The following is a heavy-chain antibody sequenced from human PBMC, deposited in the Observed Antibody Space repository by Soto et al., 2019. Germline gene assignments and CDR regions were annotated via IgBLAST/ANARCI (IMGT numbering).Heavy chain of an antibody. D-gene: IGHD3-16*01. CDR3: AKSAAASGGVFDN. Sequence: PGGSLRLSCAASGFTFSNAWMTWVRQAPGKGLEWVGRIKSRALGETTDYAAPVKGRFTISRDDSENTLSLQLNSLKTEDTAVYYCAKSAAASGGVFDNWGQGTLVTVSS. CDR1: GFTFSNAW. J-gene: IGHJ4*02. CDR2: IKSRALGETT. V-gene: IGHV3-15*01.